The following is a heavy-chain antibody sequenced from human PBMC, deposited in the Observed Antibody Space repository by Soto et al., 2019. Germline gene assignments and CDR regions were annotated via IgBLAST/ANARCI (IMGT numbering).Heavy chain of an antibody. CDR3: AKKGGYYGSGSYPAGWFDP. D-gene: IGHD3-10*01. V-gene: IGHV3-23*01. J-gene: IGHJ5*02. Sequence: EVQLLESGGGLVQPGGSLRLSCAASGFTFSSYAMSWVRQAPGKGLEWVSAISGSGGSTYYADSVKGRFTISRDNSKNPLYLQMNSLRAEDTAVYYCAKKGGYYGSGSYPAGWFDPWGQGTLVTVSS. CDR2: ISGSGGST. CDR1: GFTFSSYA.